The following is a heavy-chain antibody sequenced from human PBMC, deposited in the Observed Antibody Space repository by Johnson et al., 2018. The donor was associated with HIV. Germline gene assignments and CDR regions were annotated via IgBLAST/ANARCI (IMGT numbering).Heavy chain of an antibody. Sequence: HVQLVESGGGVVQPGGSLRLSCAASGFTFSSYGMHWVRQAPGKGLEWVAFIRYDGSNKYYADSVKGRFTISRDNSKNTLYLHMNSLSAEDRAVYYCARDNLATHFGAFDFWGQGTMVIVSS. D-gene: IGHD3-3*01. J-gene: IGHJ3*01. CDR1: GFTFSSYG. CDR3: ARDNLATHFGAFDF. V-gene: IGHV3-30*02. CDR2: IRYDGSNK.